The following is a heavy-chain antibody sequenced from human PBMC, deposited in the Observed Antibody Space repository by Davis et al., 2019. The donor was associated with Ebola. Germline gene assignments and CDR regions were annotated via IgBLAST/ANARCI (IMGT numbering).Heavy chain of an antibody. CDR3: ARGSSFPYYYYGMDV. V-gene: IGHV3-23*01. Sequence: GESLKISCAASGFTFSSYAMSWVRQAPGKGLEWVSAISGSGGSTYYADSVKGRFTISRDNAKNSLYLQMSSLRAEDTAVYYCARGSSFPYYYYGMDVWGKGTTVTVSS. J-gene: IGHJ6*04. CDR1: GFTFSSYA. CDR2: ISGSGGST. D-gene: IGHD6-6*01.